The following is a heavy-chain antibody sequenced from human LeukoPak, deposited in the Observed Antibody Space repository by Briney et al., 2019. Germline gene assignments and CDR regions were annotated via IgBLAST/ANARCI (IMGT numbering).Heavy chain of an antibody. D-gene: IGHD1-26*01. CDR1: GFTFDDYA. CDR2: INLNSGGI. CDR3: VKDDKGSLDY. Sequence: GGSLTLSCAASGFTFDDYAMHWVRQPPGKGLEWVACINLNSGGIQYADSVKDRFTISRDNAKNCLYLQMKSLRPEDTALYYCVKDDKGSLDYWGQGTLVTVSS. V-gene: IGHV3-9*01. J-gene: IGHJ4*02.